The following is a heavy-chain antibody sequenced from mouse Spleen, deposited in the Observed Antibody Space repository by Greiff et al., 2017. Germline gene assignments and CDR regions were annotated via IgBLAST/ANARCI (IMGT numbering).Heavy chain of an antibody. CDR1: GYTFTSYW. CDR3: ASPYRYDGGYFDY. Sequence: VQLQQPGAELVKPGASVKLSCKASGYTFTSYWMHWVKQRPGQGLEWIGMIHPNSGSTNYNEKFKSKATLTVDKSSSTAYMQLSSLTSEDSAVYYCASPYRYDGGYFDYWGQGTTLTVSS. CDR2: IHPNSGST. J-gene: IGHJ2*01. D-gene: IGHD2-14*01. V-gene: IGHV1-64*01.